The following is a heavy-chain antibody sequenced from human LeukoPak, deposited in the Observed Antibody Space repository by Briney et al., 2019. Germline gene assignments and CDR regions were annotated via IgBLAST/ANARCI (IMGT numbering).Heavy chain of an antibody. CDR3: ARSEPRSYYYDSSGYYDWFDP. CDR1: GGTFSSYA. J-gene: IGHJ5*02. Sequence: SVKVSCKASGGTFSSYAISWVRQAPGQGLEWMGRIIPIFGIANYAQKFQGRVTFTAHKSTSTAYMELSSLRSEDMAVYYCARSEPRSYYYDSSGYYDWFDPWGQGTLVTVSS. CDR2: IIPIFGIA. V-gene: IGHV1-69*04. D-gene: IGHD3-22*01.